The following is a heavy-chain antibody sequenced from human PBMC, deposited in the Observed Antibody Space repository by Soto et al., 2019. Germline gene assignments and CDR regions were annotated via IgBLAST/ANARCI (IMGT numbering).Heavy chain of an antibody. CDR3: ASSSGYRIFDC. D-gene: IGHD3-22*01. J-gene: IGHJ4*02. Sequence: QITLKESGPTLVKPTPTLTLTCTFSGFSLTTSGVGVGWIRQPPGKALEWLALIFWDDDKRYSPSLKCRLTITEDTSKNPVVLTITNMDPVDTATYFCASSSGYRIFDCWGQGTLVTVSS. CDR1: GFSLTTSGVG. CDR2: IFWDDDK. V-gene: IGHV2-5*02.